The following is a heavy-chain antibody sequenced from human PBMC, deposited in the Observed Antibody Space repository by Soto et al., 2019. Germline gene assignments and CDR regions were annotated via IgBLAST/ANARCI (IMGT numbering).Heavy chain of an antibody. J-gene: IGHJ6*02. CDR2: IIPIFGTA. V-gene: IGHV1-69*13. Sequence: ASVKVSCKASGGTFSSYAISWVRQAPGQGLEWMGGIIPIFGTANYAQKFQGRVTITADESTSTAYMELSSLRSEDTAVYYCARVEGVEQLVRDYYYYGMDVWGQGTTVTVSS. D-gene: IGHD6-6*01. CDR1: GGTFSSYA. CDR3: ARVEGVEQLVRDYYYYGMDV.